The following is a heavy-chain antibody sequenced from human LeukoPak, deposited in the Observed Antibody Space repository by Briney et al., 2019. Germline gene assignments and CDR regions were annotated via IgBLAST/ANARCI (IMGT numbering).Heavy chain of an antibody. CDR2: ITSGSTYI. CDR3: ARSINYDPDY. J-gene: IGHJ4*02. Sequence: GGSLRLSCAASGFTFSSYSMNWVRQAPGKGLEWVSSITSGSTYIFYADSVKGRFTISRDNAKNSLYLQMNSLRVEDTAVYYCARSINYDPDYWGQGTLVTVSS. D-gene: IGHD3-22*01. V-gene: IGHV3-21*01. CDR1: GFTFSSYS.